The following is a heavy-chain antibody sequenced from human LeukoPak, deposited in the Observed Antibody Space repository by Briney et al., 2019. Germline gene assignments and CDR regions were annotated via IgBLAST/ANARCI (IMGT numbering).Heavy chain of an antibody. V-gene: IGHV3-74*01. CDR2: ISTDGSTT. CDR1: GFTFSSYW. CDR3: AGGPAY. J-gene: IGHJ4*02. D-gene: IGHD1-14*01. Sequence: GGSLLLSCAASGFTFSSYWMHWVRQAPGKGLVWVSRISTDGSTTTYADSVKGRFTISRDNAKNTAYLQMNSLRAEDTAVYYCAGGPAYWGQGTLVTVSP.